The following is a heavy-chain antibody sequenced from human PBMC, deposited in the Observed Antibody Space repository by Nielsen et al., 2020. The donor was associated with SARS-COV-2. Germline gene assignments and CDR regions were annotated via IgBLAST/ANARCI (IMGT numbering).Heavy chain of an antibody. J-gene: IGHJ5*02. D-gene: IGHD1-26*01. CDR1: GFTFSDYY. V-gene: IGHV3-11*05. Sequence: GESLKISCAASGFTFSDYYMSWIRQAPGKGLEWISFISPSRSFTNDADSVKGRFTISRDNANNSLYLQMNSLRADDTAVYYCARGGRIVGYNWFDRWGQGTLVTVSS. CDR2: ISPSRSFT. CDR3: ARGGRIVGYNWFDR.